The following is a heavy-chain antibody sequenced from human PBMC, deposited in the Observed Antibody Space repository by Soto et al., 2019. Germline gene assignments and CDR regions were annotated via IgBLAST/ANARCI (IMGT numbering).Heavy chain of an antibody. CDR1: GGSFSGYY. CDR2: INHSGST. D-gene: IGHD6-19*01. J-gene: IGHJ3*02. V-gene: IGHV4-34*01. CDR3: ARTGYSSGWYKAAFDI. Sequence: ASETPSLTCAVYGGSFSGYYWSWIRQPPGKGLEWIGEINHSGSTNYNPSLKSRVTISVDTSKNQFSLKLSSVTAADTAVYYCARTGYSSGWYKAAFDIWGQRTMVTVSS.